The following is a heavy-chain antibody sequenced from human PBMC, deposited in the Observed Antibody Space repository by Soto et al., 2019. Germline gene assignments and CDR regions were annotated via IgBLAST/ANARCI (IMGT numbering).Heavy chain of an antibody. V-gene: IGHV4-30-4*01. CDR2: IYYSGST. CDR1: GSSGGSYS. CDR3: ARAGSIAARDYYGMDV. D-gene: IGHD6-6*01. J-gene: IGHJ6*02. Sequence: SATLSLTCRFTGSSGGSYSMSWLRQSPGKGLEWIGYIYYSGSTYYNPSLKSRVTISVDTSKNQFSLKLSSVTAADTAVYYCARAGSIAARDYYGMDVWGQGTTVTVSS.